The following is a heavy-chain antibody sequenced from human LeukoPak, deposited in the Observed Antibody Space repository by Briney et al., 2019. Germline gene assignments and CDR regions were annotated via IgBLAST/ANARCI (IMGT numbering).Heavy chain of an antibody. CDR2: INHSGST. Sequence: SETLSLTCAVYGGSVSGYFWSWIRQPPGKGLEWIGEINHSGSTNYNPSLKSRVTISVDTSKNQFSLELSSVTAADTAVYYCANRNYYGWESLLGFDPWGQGTLVSVSS. CDR1: GGSVSGYF. V-gene: IGHV4-34*01. CDR3: ANRNYYGWESLLGFDP. D-gene: IGHD3-10*01. J-gene: IGHJ5*02.